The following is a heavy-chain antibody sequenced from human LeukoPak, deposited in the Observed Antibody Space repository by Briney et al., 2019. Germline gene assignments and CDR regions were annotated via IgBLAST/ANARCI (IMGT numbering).Heavy chain of an antibody. CDR2: VCSNAACA. D-gene: IGHD5-24*01. Sequence: GGSLRLSCAASGFPFSSYAMHWVRQAPGKGLEYVSAVCSNAACAYYADSVRGRFTISRDNSKNTAYLQMGNLRVEDTAVYYCVRRDGYNFDYWGQGNLVTVSS. J-gene: IGHJ4*02. CDR1: GFPFSSYA. CDR3: VRRDGYNFDY. V-gene: IGHV3-64*02.